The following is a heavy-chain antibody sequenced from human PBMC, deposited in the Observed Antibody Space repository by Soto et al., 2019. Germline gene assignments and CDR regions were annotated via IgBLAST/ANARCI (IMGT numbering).Heavy chain of an antibody. CDR3: ARVPDR. Sequence: ASETLSLTCALSRGSLSRGGYSWSWIRQPPGKGLEWIGYIYHSGSTYYNPSLKSRVTISVDRSKNQFSLKLSSVTAADTAVYYCARVPDRWGQGTLVTVSS. CDR1: RGSLSRGGYS. CDR2: IYHSGST. J-gene: IGHJ5*02. D-gene: IGHD2-2*01. V-gene: IGHV4-30-2*01.